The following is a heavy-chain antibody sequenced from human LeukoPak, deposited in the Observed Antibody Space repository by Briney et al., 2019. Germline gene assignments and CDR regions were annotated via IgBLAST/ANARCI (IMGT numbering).Heavy chain of an antibody. CDR2: ISSSSSYI. D-gene: IGHD3-16*01. Sequence: PGGSLRLSCAASGFTFSDYSMNWVRQAPGKGLEWVSSISSSSSYIYYADSVKGRFTISRDNAKNSLYLQMNSLRAEDTAVYYCARDVWPYDAFDIWGQGTMVTVSS. V-gene: IGHV3-21*01. CDR1: GFTFSDYS. CDR3: ARDVWPYDAFDI. J-gene: IGHJ3*02.